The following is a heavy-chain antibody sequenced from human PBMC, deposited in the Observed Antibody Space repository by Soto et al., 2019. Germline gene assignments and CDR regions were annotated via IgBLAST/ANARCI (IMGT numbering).Heavy chain of an antibody. CDR2: ISGSGGST. Sequence: GGSLRLSCAASGFTFSSYAMSWVRQAPGKGLEWVSAISGSGGSTYYADSVKGRFTISRDNSKNTLYLQMNSLRAEDTAVYYCAKVGPDYDFWSGYYNDAFDIWGQGTMVTVSS. D-gene: IGHD3-3*01. CDR1: GFTFSSYA. J-gene: IGHJ3*02. CDR3: AKVGPDYDFWSGYYNDAFDI. V-gene: IGHV3-23*01.